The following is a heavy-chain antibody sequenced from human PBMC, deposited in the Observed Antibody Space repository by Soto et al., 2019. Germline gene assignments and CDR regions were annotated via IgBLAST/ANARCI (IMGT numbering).Heavy chain of an antibody. V-gene: IGHV3-48*03. J-gene: IGHJ4*02. CDR3: ARDQWLSNGYNGPFDY. Sequence: VGSLRLSCLASVFTFSNYEMNWVRQAPEKGLEWVSYISGSGGTIYYADSVKGRFTISRDNAKNSVFLQMNSLRAEDTAVYYCARDQWLSNGYNGPFDYWGQGTLVTVSS. CDR1: VFTFSNYE. D-gene: IGHD3-22*01. CDR2: ISGSGGTI.